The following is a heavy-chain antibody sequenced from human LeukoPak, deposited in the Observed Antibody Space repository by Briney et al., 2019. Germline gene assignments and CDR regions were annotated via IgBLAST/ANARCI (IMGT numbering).Heavy chain of an antibody. V-gene: IGHV4-34*01. CDR1: GGSFSGYY. CDR3: AKANSEDAFDI. CDR2: INHSGST. D-gene: IGHD1-26*01. J-gene: IGHJ3*02. Sequence: SETLSLTCAVYGGSFSGYYWSWIRQPPGKGLEWIGEINHSGSTNYNPSLKSRVTISVDTSKNQFSLKLSSVTAADTAVYYCAKANSEDAFDIWGQGTIVTVSS.